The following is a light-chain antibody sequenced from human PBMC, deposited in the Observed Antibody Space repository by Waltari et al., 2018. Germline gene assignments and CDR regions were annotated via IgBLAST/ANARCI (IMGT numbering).Light chain of an antibody. V-gene: IGKV3-20*01. Sequence: ELVLTQSPGTLSLSPGEGATLSCRASQSVSSNYLAWYQQKPVQAPRLLIYDASSRATGIPERFSGSGSGTDFTLTVSRLEPEDFAVYYCQQYGSSFITFGPGTKVDIK. CDR2: DAS. J-gene: IGKJ3*01. CDR1: QSVSSNY. CDR3: QQYGSSFIT.